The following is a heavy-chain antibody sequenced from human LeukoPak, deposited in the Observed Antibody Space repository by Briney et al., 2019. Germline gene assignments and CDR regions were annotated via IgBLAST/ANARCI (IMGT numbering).Heavy chain of an antibody. D-gene: IGHD6-13*01. CDR3: ARTKTWYSSSWGYYYYIDV. J-gene: IGHJ6*03. CDR2: ISSSSSYI. V-gene: IGHV3-21*01. CDR1: GFTFSSYS. Sequence: GGSLRLSCAASGFTFSSYSMNWVRQAPGKGLEWVSSISSSSSYIYYADSVKGRFTISRDNAKNSLYLQMNSLRAEDTAVYYCARTKTWYSSSWGYYYYIDVWGKGTTVTISS.